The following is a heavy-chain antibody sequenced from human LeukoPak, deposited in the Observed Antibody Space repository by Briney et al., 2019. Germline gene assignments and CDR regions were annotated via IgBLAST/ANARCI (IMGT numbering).Heavy chain of an antibody. CDR1: GFTFSSYA. J-gene: IGHJ4*02. Sequence: GGSLRLSCAASGFTFSSYAMNWVRQAPGKGLEWVSGTGSTGVSTFYADSVKGRFTVSRDNSKNTLSLQMNSLRAEDTAVYYCASAESGWYDYWGQGTLVTVSS. D-gene: IGHD6-19*01. V-gene: IGHV3-23*01. CDR3: ASAESGWYDY. CDR2: TGSTGVST.